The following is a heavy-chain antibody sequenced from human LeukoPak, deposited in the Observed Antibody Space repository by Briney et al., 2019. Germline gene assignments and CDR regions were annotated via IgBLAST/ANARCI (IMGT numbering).Heavy chain of an antibody. J-gene: IGHJ4*02. D-gene: IGHD1-26*01. CDR2: IHYSGST. V-gene: IGHV4-61*01. CDR3: TRESGAFSPFGF. CDR1: GDSVSIDSDY. Sequence: SETLSLTCSVSGDSVSIDSDYWSWNRQPPGKGLEWIGSIHYSGSTNYNPSLKSRVTISVDTSKNQFSLKLSSVTAADTAIYYCTRESGAFSPFGFWGQGTLVTVSS.